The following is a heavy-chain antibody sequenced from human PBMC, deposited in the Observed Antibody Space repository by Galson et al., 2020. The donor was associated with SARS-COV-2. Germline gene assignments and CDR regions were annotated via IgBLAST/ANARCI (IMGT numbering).Heavy chain of an antibody. D-gene: IGHD2-2*02. J-gene: IGHJ5*02. CDR2: ISTTGTIT. V-gene: IGHV3-23*01. Sequence: GESLKISCAASGFTFSSFAMIWLRQAPGEGPEWVSAISTTGTITYYADSVKGRFTVSRDNSKNTLFLQMDGLAAEDTAVYYCAKGLYPWGQGTLGTVAS. CDR3: AKGLYP. CDR1: GFTFSSFA.